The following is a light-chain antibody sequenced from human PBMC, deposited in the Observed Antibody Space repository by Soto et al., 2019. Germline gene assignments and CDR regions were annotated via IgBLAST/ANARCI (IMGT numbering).Light chain of an antibody. CDR1: QSVSSSY. CDR2: GAS. CDR3: QQYCSSPPVT. J-gene: IGKJ5*01. V-gene: IGKV3-20*01. Sequence: EIVLTQSPGTLSLSPGERATLSCRASQSVSSSYLAWYQQKPGQAPRLLIYGASGRATGIPDRFSGSGSGTDFTLAISRLEPEDFAVYYCQQYCSSPPVTFGQGTRLEMK.